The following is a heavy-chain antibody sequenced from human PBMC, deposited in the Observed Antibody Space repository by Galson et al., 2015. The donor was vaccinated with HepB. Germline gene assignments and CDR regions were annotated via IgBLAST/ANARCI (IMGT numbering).Heavy chain of an antibody. Sequence: SLRLSCAASGFTFSSFYMNWIRQAPGKGLEWVAVISFDGNKNSLVDSVKGRFTVSRDNSQNTLFLQMNSLTVEDTGVYYCARSRPTRFHYYYGMDVWGQGTTVTVS. J-gene: IGHJ6*02. CDR1: GFTFSSFY. D-gene: IGHD1-1*01. CDR2: ISFDGNKN. V-gene: IGHV3-30*03. CDR3: ARSRPTRFHYYYGMDV.